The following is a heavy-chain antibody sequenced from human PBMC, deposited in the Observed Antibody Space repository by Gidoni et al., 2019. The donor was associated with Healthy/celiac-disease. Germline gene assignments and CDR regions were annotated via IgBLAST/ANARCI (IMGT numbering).Heavy chain of an antibody. V-gene: IGHV4-30-2*01. CDR3: ARGLGWGDYYDSSGYDY. Sequence: QLQLQESGSGLVKPSQTLSLTRAGSGGSISSGGYSWDWIRHPPGKGLEWSGYSYHSGSTYYNPSLKSRVPISVDRSKNQFSLKLSSVTAADTAVYYCARGLGWGDYYDSSGYDYWGQGTLVTVSS. CDR2: SYHSGST. J-gene: IGHJ4*02. D-gene: IGHD3-22*01. CDR1: GGSISSGGYS.